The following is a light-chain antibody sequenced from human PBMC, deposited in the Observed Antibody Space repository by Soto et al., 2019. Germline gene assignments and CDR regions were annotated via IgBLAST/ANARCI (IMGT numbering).Light chain of an antibody. V-gene: IGKV1-27*01. J-gene: IGKJ4*01. Sequence: DIKITQSPSSLSASVGDRVTITCRASQDISNYLAWYQQRPGRVPKLVITAASTLRSGVPSRFSGSGSGTDFTLTISSLQLEGVATYYCQTYYDSFRTFGGGPKVEIK. CDR2: AAS. CDR3: QTYYDSFRT. CDR1: QDISNY.